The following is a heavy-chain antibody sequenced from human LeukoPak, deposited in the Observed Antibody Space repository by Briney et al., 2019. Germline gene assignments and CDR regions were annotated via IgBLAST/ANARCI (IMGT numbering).Heavy chain of an antibody. Sequence: GGSLRLSCAASGFTFSSYAMHWVRQAPGKGLEWVAVISYDGSNKYYADSVKGRFTISRDNSKNTLYLQMNSLRAEDTAVYYCARGISGSGYYHFDYWGQGTLVTVSS. J-gene: IGHJ4*02. CDR2: ISYDGSNK. CDR1: GFTFSSYA. V-gene: IGHV3-30*04. D-gene: IGHD3-3*01. CDR3: ARGISGSGYYHFDY.